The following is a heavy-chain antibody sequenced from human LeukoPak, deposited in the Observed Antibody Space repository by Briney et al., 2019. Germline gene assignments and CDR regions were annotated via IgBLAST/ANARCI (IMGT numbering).Heavy chain of an antibody. D-gene: IGHD2-15*01. CDR1: GFTFSSFE. J-gene: IGHJ4*02. V-gene: IGHV3-23*01. Sequence: GGSLRLSCAASGFTFSSFEMKWVRQAPGKGLEWVSAISGSGGSTYYADSVKGRFTISRDNSKNTLYLQMNSLRAEDTAVYYCANEAYCSGGSCYGGDYWGQGTLVTVSS. CDR2: ISGSGGST. CDR3: ANEAYCSGGSCYGGDY.